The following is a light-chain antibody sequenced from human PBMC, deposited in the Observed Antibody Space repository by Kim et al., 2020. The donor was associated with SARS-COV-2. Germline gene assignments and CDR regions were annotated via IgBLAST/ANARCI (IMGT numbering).Light chain of an antibody. CDR1: NIGSNS. Sequence: APGKTVKITCGGDNIGSNSVHWYHQKPGQAPVLVISYNSDRPSGIPERFSGSNSGNTATLTISSVEAGDEGDYYCQMWDSSTDHVIFGGGTQLTVL. J-gene: IGLJ2*01. CDR2: YNS. CDR3: QMWDSSTDHVI. V-gene: IGLV3-21*01.